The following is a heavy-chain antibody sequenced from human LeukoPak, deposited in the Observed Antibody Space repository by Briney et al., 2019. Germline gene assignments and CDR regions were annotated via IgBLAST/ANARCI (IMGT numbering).Heavy chain of an antibody. J-gene: IGHJ5*02. V-gene: IGHV1-8*01. CDR3: ARVMATNEQNWFDP. CDR1: GYTFTSYD. CDR2: MNPNSGNT. Sequence: ASVKVSCKASGYTFTSYDINWVRQATGQGLEWMGWMNPNSGNTGYAQKFQGRVTMTRNTSISTAYMELSSLRSEDTAVYYCARVMATNEQNWFDPWGQGTLVTVSS. D-gene: IGHD5-24*01.